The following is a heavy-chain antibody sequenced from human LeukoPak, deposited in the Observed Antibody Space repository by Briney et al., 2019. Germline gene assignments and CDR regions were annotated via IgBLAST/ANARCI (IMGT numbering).Heavy chain of an antibody. CDR1: GFTFGDYA. CDR2: IRSKAYGGTT. Sequence: GGSLRLSCTASGFTFGDYAMSWFRQAPGKGLEWVGFIRSKAYGGTTEYAASVKGRFTISRDDSKSIAYLQMNSLKTEDTAVYYCSRAYTQLGFDPWGQGTLVTVSS. D-gene: IGHD2-2*01. J-gene: IGHJ5*02. V-gene: IGHV3-49*03. CDR3: SRAYTQLGFDP.